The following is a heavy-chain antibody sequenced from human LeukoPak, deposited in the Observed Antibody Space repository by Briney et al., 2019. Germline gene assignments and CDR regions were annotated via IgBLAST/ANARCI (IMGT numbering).Heavy chain of an antibody. Sequence: SETLSLTCTVSGGSISSSSYYWGWIRQPPGKGLEWIGEINHSGSTNYNPSLKSRVTISVDTSKNQFSLKLSSVTAADTAVYYCARGFSEDGSGSYPTYFDYWGQGTLVTVFS. J-gene: IGHJ4*02. CDR2: INHSGST. D-gene: IGHD3-10*01. CDR1: GGSISSSSYY. CDR3: ARGFSEDGSGSYPTYFDY. V-gene: IGHV4-39*07.